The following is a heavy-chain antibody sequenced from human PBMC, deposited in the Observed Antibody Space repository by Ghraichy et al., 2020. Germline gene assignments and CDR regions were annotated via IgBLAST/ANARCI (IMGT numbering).Heavy chain of an antibody. CDR1: GGSISSGDYY. CDR2: INYSGST. D-gene: IGHD1-7*01. V-gene: IGHV4-30-4*01. Sequence: SETLSLTCSVSGGSISSGDYYWTWIRQAPGKGLEWIGFIGNINYSGSTYYNPSLKSRLTISVDMSKNQISLNLNSVTAADTAVYYCARVSGTPEKYHFDYWGQGTLVTVSS. CDR3: ARVSGTPEKYHFDY. J-gene: IGHJ4*02.